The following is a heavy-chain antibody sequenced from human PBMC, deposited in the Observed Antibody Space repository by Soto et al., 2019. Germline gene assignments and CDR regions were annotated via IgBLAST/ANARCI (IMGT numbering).Heavy chain of an antibody. D-gene: IGHD2-21*02. CDR1: GGSISSSSYF. CDR3: ARHPSDFWFDP. Sequence: SETLSLTCTVSGGSISSSSYFWGWIRQPPGKGLEWIGSIYYSGSTYYNPSLKSQVMESVDTSKNQFSLKLSFVTAADTAVYYCARHPSDFWFDPWGQGTLVTVS. CDR2: IYYSGST. V-gene: IGHV4-39*01. J-gene: IGHJ5*02.